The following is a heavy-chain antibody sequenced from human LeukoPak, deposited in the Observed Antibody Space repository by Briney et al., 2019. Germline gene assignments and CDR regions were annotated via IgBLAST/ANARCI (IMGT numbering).Heavy chain of an antibody. CDR2: IYYSGST. V-gene: IGHV4-39*07. D-gene: IGHD6-19*01. CDR1: GDSISGSSYY. Sequence: SETLSLTCTVSGDSISGSSYYWCWIRQPPGKGLEWIGSIYYSGSTYYNPSLKSRVTISVDTSKNQFSLKLSSVTAADTAVYYCARQGLSSGWSGGWFDPWGQGTLVTVSS. J-gene: IGHJ5*02. CDR3: ARQGLSSGWSGGWFDP.